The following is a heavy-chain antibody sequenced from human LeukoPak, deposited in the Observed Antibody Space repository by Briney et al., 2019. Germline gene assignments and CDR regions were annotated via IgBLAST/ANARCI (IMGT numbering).Heavy chain of an antibody. V-gene: IGHV3-30*04. Sequence: GGSLRLSCAASGLTFNIYAMHWVRQAPGKGLEWVAVMSYDGSNKYYADSVKGRFTISRDNSKTTLYLQMNSLRAEDTAIYYCAREGQPLSRNSWFDPWGQGALVTVSS. CDR1: GLTFNIYA. D-gene: IGHD6-13*01. CDR3: AREGQPLSRNSWFDP. J-gene: IGHJ5*02. CDR2: MSYDGSNK.